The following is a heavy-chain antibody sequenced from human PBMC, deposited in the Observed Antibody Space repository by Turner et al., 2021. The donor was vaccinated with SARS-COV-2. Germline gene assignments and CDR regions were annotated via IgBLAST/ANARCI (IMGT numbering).Heavy chain of an antibody. CDR1: GFTFGSYG. CDR3: AKVSPNRGLRPYYYYYGMDV. CDR2: ISYDGSNK. J-gene: IGHJ6*02. V-gene: IGHV3-30*18. D-gene: IGHD5-12*01. Sequence: QVQLVESGGGVVQPGRSLRLSCAASGFTFGSYGMHWVRQAPGKGLEWVAVISYDGSNKYYADSVKGRFTISRDNSKNTLYLQMNSLRAEDTAVYYCAKVSPNRGLRPYYYYYGMDVWGQGTTVTVSS.